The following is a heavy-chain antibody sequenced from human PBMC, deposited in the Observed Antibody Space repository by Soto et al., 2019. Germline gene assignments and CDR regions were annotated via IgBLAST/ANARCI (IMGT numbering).Heavy chain of an antibody. CDR3: ARASNYYGSGWISHFDL. D-gene: IGHD3-10*01. J-gene: IGHJ4*02. Sequence: QVQLVQSGAEVKKPGSSVKVSCKTSGGTFSNHAFIWVRQAPGQGLEWTGGIIPIFDTAKYSQRFLDRVTITADKSTSTVYMELRSLTAEDTAVYYCARASNYYGSGWISHFDLWGQGTQVTVTS. CDR2: IIPIFDTA. V-gene: IGHV1-69*06. CDR1: GGTFSNHA.